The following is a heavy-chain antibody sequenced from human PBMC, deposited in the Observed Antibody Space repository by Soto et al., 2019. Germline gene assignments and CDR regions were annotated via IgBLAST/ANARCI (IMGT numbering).Heavy chain of an antibody. Sequence: ASVKVSCKASGSTFTTYDINWVRQATGQALEWMGWMNPNSGNTGYAQNFRGRVTMTRNTSISTAYMEMSSLRAEDTAVYYCVRDLFYVESAMAPPPNCLNYGMDVWGQGSTFTICS. J-gene: IGHJ6*02. CDR1: GSTFTTYD. V-gene: IGHV1-8*01. CDR3: VRDLFYVESAMAPPPNCLNYGMDV. D-gene: IGHD5-18*01. CDR2: MNPNSGNT.